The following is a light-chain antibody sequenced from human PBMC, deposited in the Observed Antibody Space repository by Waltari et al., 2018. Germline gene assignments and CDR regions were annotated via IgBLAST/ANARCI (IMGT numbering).Light chain of an antibody. V-gene: IGKV1-39*01. CDR2: AAS. CDR1: QSISNY. J-gene: IGKJ2*03. Sequence: IKMPQSPSSLSPSVGDRVPITCRASQSISNYLNWYQQKPGKAPKFLIYAASSLQSGVPSRFTGSASGTDFTLTISSLQPEDFATYYCQQTFSTPGSFGQGTKLEIK. CDR3: QQTFSTPGS.